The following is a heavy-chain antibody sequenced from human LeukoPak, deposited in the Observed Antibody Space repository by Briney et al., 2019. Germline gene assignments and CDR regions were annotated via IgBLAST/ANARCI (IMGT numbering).Heavy chain of an antibody. CDR2: ISSSGTTI. CDR1: GFSFGSYW. CDR3: ARSSGTYHFDY. V-gene: IGHV3-48*04. J-gene: IGHJ4*02. D-gene: IGHD1-26*01. Sequence: PGRSLRLSCVASGFSFGSYWMAWVRQAPGKGLEWVSYISSSGTTIYYADSVKGRFTISRDNAKNSLFLQVNSLRAEDTAVYYCARSSGTYHFDYWGQGTLVTVSS.